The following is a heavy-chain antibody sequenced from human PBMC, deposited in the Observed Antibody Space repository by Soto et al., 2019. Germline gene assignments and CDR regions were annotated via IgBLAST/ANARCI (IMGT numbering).Heavy chain of an antibody. J-gene: IGHJ4*02. D-gene: IGHD6-25*01. CDR3: STPCRGYSQSLDAY. Sequence: WESLKRSCKGSGCSFANYWHGWVRPMPGKGLQWMGIIYPGDSDTRYSPSFQGQVIISADKSISTAYLQWRSLKASDTAMYYCSTPCRGYSQSLDAYCGQGTPGPVSS. CDR2: IYPGDSDT. V-gene: IGHV5-51*01. CDR1: GCSFANYW.